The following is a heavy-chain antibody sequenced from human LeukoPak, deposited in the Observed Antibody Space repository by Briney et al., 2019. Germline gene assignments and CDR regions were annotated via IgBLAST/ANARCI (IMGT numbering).Heavy chain of an antibody. CDR3: ARDRQYGGGPRGGLMGYMDV. CDR1: EFSVGSNY. Sequence: GGSLRLSCAASEFSVGSNYMTWVRQAPGKGLEWVSIIYSGGRTYYADSVKGRFTISRDNSKNTVFLQMNNLRAEDTALYYCARDRQYGGGPRGGLMGYMDVWGKGTTVTISS. V-gene: IGHV3-66*01. D-gene: IGHD2-21*01. CDR2: IYSGGRT. J-gene: IGHJ6*03.